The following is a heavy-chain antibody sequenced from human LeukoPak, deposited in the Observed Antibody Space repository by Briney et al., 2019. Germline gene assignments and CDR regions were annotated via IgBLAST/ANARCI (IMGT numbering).Heavy chain of an antibody. V-gene: IGHV3-23*01. CDR2: ISGGGVTT. CDR1: GFTSIAYA. J-gene: IGHJ3*01. D-gene: IGHD6-6*01. Sequence: GGSLRLSCVGSGFTSIAYALTWARQAPGKGLEWVSGISGGGVTTYYADSVKGRFTISRDNSKNTLYLQMNSLRAEDTAVYYCARSSYSSSSSVWGQGTMVTVSS. CDR3: ARSSYSSSSSV.